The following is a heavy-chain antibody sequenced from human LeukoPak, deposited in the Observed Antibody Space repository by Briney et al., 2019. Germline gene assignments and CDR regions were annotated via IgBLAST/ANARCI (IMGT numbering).Heavy chain of an antibody. CDR1: GYTFTSYA. CDR2: INTNTGNP. CDR3: ARDRTVPPRLYGMDV. J-gene: IGHJ6*02. V-gene: IGHV7-4-1*02. D-gene: IGHD4-17*01. Sequence: WASVKVSCKASGYTFTSYAMNWVRQAPGQGLEWMGWINTNTGNPTYAQGFTGRFVFSLDTSVSTAYLQISSLKAEDTAVYYCARDRTVPPRLYGMDVWGQGTTVTVSS.